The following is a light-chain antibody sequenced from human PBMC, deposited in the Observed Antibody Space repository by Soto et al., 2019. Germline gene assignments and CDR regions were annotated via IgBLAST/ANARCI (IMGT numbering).Light chain of an antibody. CDR2: GAS. Sequence: EIVLTQSPATVSLSPGETATLSCRASQSVNSNYLAWYQQKPGQAPRLLIYGASSRATGTPDRFSGRWLGTDFSLTISRLEPEGFGVFYCQRYDSSITFGQGTRLEIE. CDR1: QSVNSNY. J-gene: IGKJ5*01. CDR3: QRYDSSIT. V-gene: IGKV3-20*01.